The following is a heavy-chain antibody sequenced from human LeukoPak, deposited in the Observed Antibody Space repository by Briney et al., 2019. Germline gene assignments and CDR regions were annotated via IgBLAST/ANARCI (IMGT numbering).Heavy chain of an antibody. D-gene: IGHD2-2*01. Sequence: GGSLRLSCAASGFTFSDHYMSWIRQAPGKGLEWVSYISSSGSTIYYADSVKGRFTISRDNAKNSLYLQMNSLRAEDTAVYYCARIPVVVPAAITGPYYYYYYMDVWGKGTTVTVSS. V-gene: IGHV3-11*01. J-gene: IGHJ6*03. CDR1: GFTFSDHY. CDR2: ISSSGSTI. CDR3: ARIPVVVPAAITGPYYYYYYMDV.